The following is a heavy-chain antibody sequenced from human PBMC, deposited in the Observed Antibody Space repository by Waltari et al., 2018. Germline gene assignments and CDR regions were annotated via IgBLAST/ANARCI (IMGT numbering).Heavy chain of an antibody. J-gene: IGHJ6*02. D-gene: IGHD2-2*01. CDR3: ARDLEVPAVPYYYYYGMDV. Sequence: EVQLVESGGGLVQPEGSLRLSCAASGFTFNLYERNWVRQAPGKGLGWVSYISSSGTTIKYADSVKGRFTISRDNAKNSLYLQMNSLRAEDTAVYYCARDLEVPAVPYYYYYGMDVWGQGTTVTVSS. CDR1: GFTFNLYE. CDR2: ISSSGTTI. V-gene: IGHV3-48*03.